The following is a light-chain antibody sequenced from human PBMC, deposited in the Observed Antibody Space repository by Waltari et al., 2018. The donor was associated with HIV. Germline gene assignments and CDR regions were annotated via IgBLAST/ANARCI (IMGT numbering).Light chain of an antibody. CDR1: NSAIGVNP. J-gene: IGLJ3*02. CDR2: RSH. V-gene: IGLV1-44*01. Sequence: QSVLTQPPSVSGLPGQKVTIPCSGSNSAIGVNPVNWYQQFPGRAPKLVAYRSHQRPSGVPDRFSGSKSGTSASLAINGVQAEDEATYFCSAWEDTLHVVFGGGTKLTVL. CDR3: SAWEDTLHVV.